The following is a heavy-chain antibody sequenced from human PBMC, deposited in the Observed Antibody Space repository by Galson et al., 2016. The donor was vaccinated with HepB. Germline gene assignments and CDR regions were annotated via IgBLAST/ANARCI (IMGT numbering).Heavy chain of an antibody. D-gene: IGHD5-12*01. Sequence: PALVKPTQTLTLTCTFSGFSLSTSGVGVGRIRQPPGKALEWLALIYWDDDKRYSPSLESRLTITKDTSKNQVVLTMINMDPVDTATYYCAHRAYSGYDWESNGFDPWGQGTLVTVSS. V-gene: IGHV2-5*02. J-gene: IGHJ5*02. CDR1: GFSLSTSGVG. CDR2: IYWDDDK. CDR3: AHRAYSGYDWESNGFDP.